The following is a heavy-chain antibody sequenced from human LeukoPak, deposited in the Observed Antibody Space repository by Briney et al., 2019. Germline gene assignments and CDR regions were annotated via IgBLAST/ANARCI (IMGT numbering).Heavy chain of an antibody. Sequence: PSETLSLTCTVSGGSISSYYWSWIRQPPGKGLEWIGYIYYSGSTNYNPSLKSRVTISVDTSKNQFSLKLSSVTAADTAVYYCARAMAYYYGSGSPDAFDIWGQGTMVTVSS. D-gene: IGHD3-10*01. CDR2: IYYSGST. CDR1: GGSISSYY. J-gene: IGHJ3*02. V-gene: IGHV4-59*01. CDR3: ARAMAYYYGSGSPDAFDI.